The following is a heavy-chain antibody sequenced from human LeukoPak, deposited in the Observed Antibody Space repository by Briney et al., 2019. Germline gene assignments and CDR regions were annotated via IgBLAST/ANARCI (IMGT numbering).Heavy chain of an antibody. CDR1: GGTFSSYA. CDR2: IIPILGIA. D-gene: IGHD1-1*01. Sequence: ASVKVSCKASGGTFSSYAISWVRQAPRQGLEWMGRIIPILGIANYAQKFQGRVTITADKSTSTAYMELSGLRSEDTAVYYCAREGHWNYYYYYGMDVWGQGTTVTVSS. CDR3: AREGHWNYYYYYGMDV. V-gene: IGHV1-69*04. J-gene: IGHJ6*02.